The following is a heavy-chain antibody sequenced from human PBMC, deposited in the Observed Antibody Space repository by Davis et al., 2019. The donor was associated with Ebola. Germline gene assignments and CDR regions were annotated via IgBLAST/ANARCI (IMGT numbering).Heavy chain of an antibody. CDR1: GYTFTSYY. D-gene: IGHD1-26*01. J-gene: IGHJ4*02. CDR3: ASPGPVGGSYLHY. CDR2: INPSDGST. Sequence: AASVKVSCKATGYTFTSYYLHWVRQSPGQGLEWMGLINPSDGSTYYAQKFQGRVTMTRDTSTSTVYMELSSLRSEDTAVYYCASPGPVGGSYLHYWGQGTLVTVSS. V-gene: IGHV1-46*01.